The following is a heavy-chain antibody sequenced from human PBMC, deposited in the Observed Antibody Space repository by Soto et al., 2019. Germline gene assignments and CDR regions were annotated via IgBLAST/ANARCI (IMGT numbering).Heavy chain of an antibody. CDR1: GGSISGYY. D-gene: IGHD6-6*01. Sequence: SETLSLTCTVSGGSISGYYWSWIRQPPGKGLEWIGYIYYSGSTNYNPSLKSRVTISVDTSKNQFSLKLSSVTAADTAVYYCARVQQLVHYYYYYGMDVWGQGTTVTVSS. J-gene: IGHJ6*02. V-gene: IGHV4-59*01. CDR2: IYYSGST. CDR3: ARVQQLVHYYYYYGMDV.